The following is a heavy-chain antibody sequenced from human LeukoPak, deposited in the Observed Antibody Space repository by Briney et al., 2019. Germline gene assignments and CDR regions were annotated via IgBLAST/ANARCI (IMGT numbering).Heavy chain of an antibody. J-gene: IGHJ4*02. CDR3: ARDLRAVSARPSYYYDSSGYYDY. D-gene: IGHD3-22*01. CDR1: GFTFSSYS. V-gene: IGHV3-21*01. CDR2: ISSSSSYI. Sequence: GGSLRLSCAASGFTFSSYSMNWARQAPGKGLEWVSSISSSSSYIYYADSVKGRFTISRDNAKNSLYLQMNSLRAEDTAVYYCARDLRAVSARPSYYYDSSGYYDYWGQGTLVTVSS.